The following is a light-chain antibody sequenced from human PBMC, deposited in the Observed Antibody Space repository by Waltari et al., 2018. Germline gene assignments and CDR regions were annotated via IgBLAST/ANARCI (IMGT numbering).Light chain of an antibody. J-gene: IGKJ3*01. Sequence: DIVLTQTPLSLSVTPGQPATISCKSSQSLLHSDGKTYLYWYLQKAGQSPRLLIYELSRRFPGVPDRFSGSGFGTDFTLEISRVEADDVGVYYCMQGLNLPLTFGPGTKVYIK. CDR2: ELS. V-gene: IGKV2-29*03. CDR3: MQGLNLPLT. CDR1: QSLLHSDGKTY.